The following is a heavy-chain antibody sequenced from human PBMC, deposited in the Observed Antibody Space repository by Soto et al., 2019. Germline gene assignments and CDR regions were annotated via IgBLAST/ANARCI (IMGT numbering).Heavy chain of an antibody. Sequence: EVQLLESGGGLVQPGGSLRLSCAASGFTFSSYAMSWVRQAPGKGLEWVSAISGSGGSTYYADSVKGRFTISRDNSKNTLYLQMNSLRAEDTAVYYCAKNPRAIPPHSYYYYYYMDVWGKGTTVTVSS. CDR3: AKNPRAIPPHSYYYYYYMDV. D-gene: IGHD2-2*01. CDR1: GFTFSSYA. J-gene: IGHJ6*03. V-gene: IGHV3-23*01. CDR2: ISGSGGST.